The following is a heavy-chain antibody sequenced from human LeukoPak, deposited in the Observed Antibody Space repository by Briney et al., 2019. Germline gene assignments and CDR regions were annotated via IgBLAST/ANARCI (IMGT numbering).Heavy chain of an antibody. D-gene: IGHD3-10*01. CDR1: GYTFTSYA. J-gene: IGHJ4*02. CDR3: GGGWFSGYFDY. V-gene: IGHV1-3*01. CDR2: INAGNGNT. Sequence: ASVKVSCKASGYTFTSYAMHWVRQAPGQRLEWMGWINAGNGNTKYSQKFQGRVTITRDTSASTAYMELSSLRSEDTAVYYCGGGWFSGYFDYWGQGTLVTVSS.